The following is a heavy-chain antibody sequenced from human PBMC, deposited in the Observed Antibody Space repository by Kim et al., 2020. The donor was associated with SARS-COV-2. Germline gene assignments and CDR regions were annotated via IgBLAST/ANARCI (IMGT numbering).Heavy chain of an antibody. CDR2: IYSSGST. CDR1: GGSFSSGSYY. J-gene: IGHJ4*02. Sequence: SETLSLTCTVSGGSFSSGSYYWSWIRQPAGKGLEWIGRIYSSGSTNYNPSLKSRVTISVDTSKNQLSLKLSSVTAADTAVYYCTRGDSSSWDYFDYWGQGTLVTVSS. V-gene: IGHV4-61*02. CDR3: TRGDSSSWDYFDY. D-gene: IGHD6-13*01.